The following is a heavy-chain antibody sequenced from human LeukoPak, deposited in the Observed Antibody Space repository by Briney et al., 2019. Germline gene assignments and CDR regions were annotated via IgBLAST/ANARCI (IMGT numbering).Heavy chain of an antibody. CDR1: GFPFSSHA. D-gene: IGHD3-10*01. CDR2: ISGSGSTS. CDR3: AKVQRGYYQPIDY. V-gene: IGHV3-23*01. Sequence: QPGGSLRLSCAASGFPFSSHAMRWVRQAPGRGLECVSAISGSGSTSYYADSVKGRFTISRDNSKNTLYLQMTSLRAEDTAVYYCAKVQRGYYQPIDYWGQGILVTVSS. J-gene: IGHJ4*02.